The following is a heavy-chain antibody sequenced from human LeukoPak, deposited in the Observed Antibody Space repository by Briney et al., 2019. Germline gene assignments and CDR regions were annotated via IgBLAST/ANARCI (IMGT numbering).Heavy chain of an antibody. J-gene: IGHJ4*02. CDR3: ARAIAVAEGY. CDR2: ISGGSGYI. V-gene: IGHV3-21*01. CDR1: GFTFSSYS. D-gene: IGHD6-19*01. Sequence: GGSLRLPCAASGFTFSSYSMNWVRQAPGKGLEWVSYISGGSGYIYYADSVKGRFTISRGNAKNSPYLQMNSLRAEDTAVYYCARAIAVAEGYWGQGTLVTVSS.